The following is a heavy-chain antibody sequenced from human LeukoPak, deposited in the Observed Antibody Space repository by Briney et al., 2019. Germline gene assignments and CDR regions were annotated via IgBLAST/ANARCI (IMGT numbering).Heavy chain of an antibody. J-gene: IGHJ4*02. D-gene: IGHD2-2*01. V-gene: IGHV1-46*01. Sequence: ASVKVSCKASGYTFTSYYMHSVRQAPGQGLEWMGIINPSGGSTSYAQKFQGRVTMTRDTSTSTVYMELSSLRSEDTAVYYCARDIVVVPAAVLYYFDYWGQGTLVTVSS. CDR3: ARDIVVVPAAVLYYFDY. CDR1: GYTFTSYY. CDR2: INPSGGST.